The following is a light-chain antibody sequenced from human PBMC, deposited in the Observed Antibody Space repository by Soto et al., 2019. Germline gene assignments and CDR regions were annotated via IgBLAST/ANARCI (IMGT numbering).Light chain of an antibody. J-gene: IGLJ1*01. CDR1: SSDVGGYNF. Sequence: ALTQPASVSGSPGQSITISCTGTSSDVGGYNFVSWYQQHPGKAPKLMIYDVSNRPSGVSDRFSGSKSGNTASLTIFGLQAEDEADYYCSSYATSILEVFGTGTKVTVL. V-gene: IGLV2-14*03. CDR2: DVS. CDR3: SSYATSILEV.